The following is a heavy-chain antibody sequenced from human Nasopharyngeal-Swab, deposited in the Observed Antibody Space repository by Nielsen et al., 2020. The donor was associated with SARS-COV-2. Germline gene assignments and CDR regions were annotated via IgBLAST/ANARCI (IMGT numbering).Heavy chain of an antibody. D-gene: IGHD6-13*01. Sequence: GESLKISCAASGFTFSSYAMHWVRPAPGKGLEWVAVISYDGSNKYYADSVKGRFTISRDNSKNTLYLQMNSLRAEDTAVYYCASSPGIAAPTGMDVWGQGTTVTVSS. CDR3: ASSPGIAAPTGMDV. CDR2: ISYDGSNK. J-gene: IGHJ6*02. V-gene: IGHV3-30*04. CDR1: GFTFSSYA.